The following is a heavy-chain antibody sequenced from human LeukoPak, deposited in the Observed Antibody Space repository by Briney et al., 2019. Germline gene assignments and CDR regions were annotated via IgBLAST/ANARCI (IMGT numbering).Heavy chain of an antibody. J-gene: IGHJ4*02. Sequence: PGRSLRLSCAASGFTFSSCAMHWVRQAPGKGLEWVANIKQDGSEKYYVDSVKGRFTISRDNAKNELYLQMNSLRAEDTAVYYCARVYHSTSGRAIDYWGQGTLVTVSS. CDR1: GFTFSSCA. D-gene: IGHD6-6*01. CDR2: IKQDGSEK. CDR3: ARVYHSTSGRAIDY. V-gene: IGHV3-7*01.